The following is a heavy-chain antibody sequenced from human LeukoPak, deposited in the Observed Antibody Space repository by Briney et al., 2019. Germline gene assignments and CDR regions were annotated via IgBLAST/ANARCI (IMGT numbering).Heavy chain of an antibody. V-gene: IGHV3-48*04. J-gene: IGHJ1*01. CDR2: ISSSSSTI. CDR1: GFTFSSYS. CDR3: ARAAGKYFQH. Sequence: GGSLRLSCAASGFTFSSYSMNWVRRAPGKGLEWVSYISSSSSTIYYADSVKGRFTISRDNAKNSLYLQMNSLRAEDTAVYYCARAAGKYFQHWGQGTLVTVSS. D-gene: IGHD6-13*01.